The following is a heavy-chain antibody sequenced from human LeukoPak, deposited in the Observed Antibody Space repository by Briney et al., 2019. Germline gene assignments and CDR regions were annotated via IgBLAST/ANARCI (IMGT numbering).Heavy chain of an antibody. J-gene: IGHJ4*02. CDR1: GLTFSSYW. CDR2: IKQDGSEK. CDR3: ARLAEAYYDFWSGYSYYFDY. V-gene: IGHV3-7*01. D-gene: IGHD3-3*01. Sequence: GGSLRLSCAASGLTFSSYWMSWVRQAPGKGLEWVANIKQDGSEKYYVDSVKGRFTISRDNAKNSLYLQMNSLRAEDTAGYYCARLAEAYYDFWSGYSYYFDYWGQGTLVTVSS.